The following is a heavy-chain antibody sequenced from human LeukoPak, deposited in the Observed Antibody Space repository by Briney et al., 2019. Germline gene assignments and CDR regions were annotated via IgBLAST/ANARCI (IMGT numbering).Heavy chain of an antibody. J-gene: IGHJ4*02. CDR2: IYHSGST. CDR1: GYSISSGYY. V-gene: IGHV4-38-2*02. CDR3: ARDRGGYQNDY. D-gene: IGHD5-18*01. Sequence: PSETLSLTCTVSGYSISSGYYWGWIRQPPGEGLEWIGSIYHSGSTYYNPSLKSRVTISVDTSKNQFSLKLSSVTAADTAVYYCARDRGGYQNDYWGQGTLVTVSS.